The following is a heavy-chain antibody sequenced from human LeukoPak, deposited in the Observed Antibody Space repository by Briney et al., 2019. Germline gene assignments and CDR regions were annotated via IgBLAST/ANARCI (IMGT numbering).Heavy chain of an antibody. J-gene: IGHJ3*02. CDR3: ARESRESCVAFDI. CDR1: GFTFRTYS. Sequence: PGGSLRLSCAASGFTFRTYSMNWVRQAPGKGLEWVSYISSSSSSIFYADSVKGRFTISRDNAKNSLYLQMNSLRDEDTAVYYCARESRESCVAFDIWGQGTMVTVSS. CDR2: ISSSSSSI. V-gene: IGHV3-48*02.